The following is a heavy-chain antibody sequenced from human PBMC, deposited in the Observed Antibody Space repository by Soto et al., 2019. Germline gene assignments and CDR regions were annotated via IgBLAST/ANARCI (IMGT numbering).Heavy chain of an antibody. CDR3: ARNSFGFKRIYGSGSYYKGHYFDY. D-gene: IGHD3-10*01. CDR1: GGSFSGYY. CDR2: INHSGST. V-gene: IGHV4-34*01. Sequence: SETLSLTCAVYGGSFSGYYWSWIRQPPGKGLEWIGEINHSGSTNYNPSLKSRVTTSVDTSKNQFSLNLSSVTAADTAVYYCARNSFGFKRIYGSGSYYKGHYFDYWGQGTLVTVSS. J-gene: IGHJ4*02.